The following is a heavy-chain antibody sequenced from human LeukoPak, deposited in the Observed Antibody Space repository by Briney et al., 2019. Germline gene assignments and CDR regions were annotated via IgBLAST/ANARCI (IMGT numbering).Heavy chain of an antibody. V-gene: IGHV1-69*04. J-gene: IGHJ4*02. CDR1: GGTFTIYA. CDR3: ATYRY. Sequence: SVTVSFTASGGTFTIYAISWVRQAPGQGLEWRGRIIPILGIANYAQKFQCRVTITADKSTSTAYMELSSLRSEDTAVYYCATYRYWGQGTLVTVSS. CDR2: IIPILGIA. D-gene: IGHD3-16*02.